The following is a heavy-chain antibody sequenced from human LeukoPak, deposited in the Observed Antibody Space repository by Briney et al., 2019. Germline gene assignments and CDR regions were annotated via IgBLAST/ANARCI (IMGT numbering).Heavy chain of an antibody. V-gene: IGHV1-2*02. D-gene: IGHD6-13*01. Sequence: ASVKVSCKASGYTFTGYYMHWVRQAPGQGLEWMGWINPNSGGTNYAQKFQGRVTMTRDTSISTAYMELSRLRSDDTAVYYCARPLSSRSSLDAFDIWGQGTMVTVSS. J-gene: IGHJ3*02. CDR2: INPNSGGT. CDR1: GYTFTGYY. CDR3: ARPLSSRSSLDAFDI.